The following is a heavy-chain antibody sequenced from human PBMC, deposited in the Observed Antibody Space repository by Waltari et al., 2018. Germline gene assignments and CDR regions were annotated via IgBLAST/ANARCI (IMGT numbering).Heavy chain of an antibody. J-gene: IGHJ4*02. CDR3: ARSNYYDSSGYWDFDY. D-gene: IGHD3-22*01. V-gene: IGHV1-69*12. CDR1: GGTFSSYA. CDR2: IIPICGTA. Sequence: QVQLVQSGAEVKKPGSSVKGSCKASGGTFSSYAISRVRQAPGQGLEWMGGIIPICGTANYAQKFQGRVTITADESTSTAYMELSSLRSEDTAVYYCARSNYYDSSGYWDFDYWGQGTLVTVSS.